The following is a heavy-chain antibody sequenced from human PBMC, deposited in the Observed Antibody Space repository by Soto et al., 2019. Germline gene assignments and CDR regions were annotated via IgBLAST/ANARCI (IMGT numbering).Heavy chain of an antibody. J-gene: IGHJ4*02. CDR2: MYDSVNT. CDR1: GDSLSSGGHY. CDR3: ARVDHRGYFAILPDY. D-gene: IGHD3-3*02. V-gene: IGHV4-31*03. Sequence: SESLCLTCTVSGDSLSSGGHYWSWILHHPGKGLEWIGHMYDSVNTYYSPSLRSRVTISADMSKKHFSLNLRSVTAADTAVYYCARVDHRGYFAILPDYSGERTRVTGS.